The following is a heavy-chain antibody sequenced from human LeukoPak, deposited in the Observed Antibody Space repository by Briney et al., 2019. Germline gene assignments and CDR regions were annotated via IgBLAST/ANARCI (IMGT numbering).Heavy chain of an antibody. CDR2: IYPRDGST. CDR1: GYTFTSNY. J-gene: IGHJ4*02. V-gene: IGHV1-46*01. CDR3: ARDWGETYYYDSSGYYPYY. Sequence: ASVKVSCKASGYTFTSNYIHWVRQAPGQGLEWMGMIYPRDGSTSYAQKFQGRVTVTRDTSTSTVHMELSGLRSEDTAVYYCARDWGETYYYDSSGYYPYYWGQGTLVTVSS. D-gene: IGHD3-22*01.